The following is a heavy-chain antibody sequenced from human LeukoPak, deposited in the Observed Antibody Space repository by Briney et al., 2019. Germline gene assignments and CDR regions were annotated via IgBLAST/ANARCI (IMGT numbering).Heavy chain of an antibody. CDR2: ISWNSGSI. CDR3: AKVSGYYYVN. V-gene: IGHV3-9*01. D-gene: IGHD3-22*01. Sequence: PGRSLRLSCAASGFTFDDYAMHWVRQAPGEGLEWVSGISWNSGSIGYADSVKGRFTISRDNAKNSLYLQMNSLRAEDTALYYCAKVSGYYYVNWGQGTLVTVSS. CDR1: GFTFDDYA. J-gene: IGHJ4*02.